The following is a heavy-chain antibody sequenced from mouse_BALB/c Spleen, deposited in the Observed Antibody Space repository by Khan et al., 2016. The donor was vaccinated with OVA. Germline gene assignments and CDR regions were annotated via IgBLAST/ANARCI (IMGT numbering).Heavy chain of an antibody. J-gene: IGHJ3*01. D-gene: IGHD4-1*01. Sequence: EVKLLESGTVLARPGASVKMSCKASGYTFTSYWMHWVKQRPGQGLEWIGDIYPGNTDTNYNQKFKGKAKLTAVTSTSTAYMELYSLTNEDSAVYYCTRRNWDVAWFAYWGQGTLVTVSA. V-gene: IGHV1-5*01. CDR3: TRRNWDVAWFAY. CDR1: GYTFTSYW. CDR2: IYPGNTDT.